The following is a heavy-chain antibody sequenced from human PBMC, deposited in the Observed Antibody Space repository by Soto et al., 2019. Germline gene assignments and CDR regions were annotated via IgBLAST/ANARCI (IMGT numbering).Heavy chain of an antibody. CDR2: INPETGGT. CDR1: GYTFTGYY. D-gene: IGHD2-2*01. J-gene: IGHJ6*04. V-gene: IGHV1-2*02. Sequence: QVQLVQSGADVKTPGASVRVSCKASGYTFTGYYVHWVPEAPGQGLEWMGWINPETGGTSYAQKFQGRVTLSRDTSINTAYLELSRLRFDDAAVYFCASERYQVISDGMDVWGEGTTVTVSS. CDR3: ASERYQVISDGMDV.